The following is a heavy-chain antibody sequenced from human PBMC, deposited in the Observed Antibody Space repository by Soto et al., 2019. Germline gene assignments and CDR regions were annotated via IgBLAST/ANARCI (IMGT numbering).Heavy chain of an antibody. CDR1: GFTFSSYA. Sequence: GGSLRLSCAASGFTFSSYAMSWVRQAPGKGLEWVSAISGSGGSTYYADSVKGRFTISRDNSKNTLYLQMNSLRAEDTAVYYCANDIVVVPAAMPGVGARRSAIDYWGQGTLVTVSS. J-gene: IGHJ4*02. CDR3: ANDIVVVPAAMPGVGARRSAIDY. V-gene: IGHV3-23*01. D-gene: IGHD2-2*01. CDR2: ISGSGGST.